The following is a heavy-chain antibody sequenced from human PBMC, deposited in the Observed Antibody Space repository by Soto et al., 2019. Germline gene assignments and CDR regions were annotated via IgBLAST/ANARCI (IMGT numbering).Heavy chain of an antibody. Sequence: EVQLVESGGGLVKPGGSLRLSCAASGFTFSNAWMSWVLQAPGKGLEWVGRIRSKTDGGTADYAAPVKDRFTISRDDSKNTLYLQMQSLKTGDTAVYYCQTNLTVYWGQGALVTVSS. CDR1: GFTFSNAW. CDR3: QTNLTVY. CDR2: IRSKTDGGTA. V-gene: IGHV3-15*01. J-gene: IGHJ4*02. D-gene: IGHD1-1*01.